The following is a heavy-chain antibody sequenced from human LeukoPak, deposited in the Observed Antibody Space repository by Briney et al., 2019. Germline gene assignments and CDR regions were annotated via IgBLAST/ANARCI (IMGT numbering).Heavy chain of an antibody. D-gene: IGHD2-15*01. CDR3: ATPYYSGGSYHYYYMDV. V-gene: IGHV1-24*01. J-gene: IGHJ6*03. CDR1: GYILTELS. CDR2: FDPEDGET. Sequence: ASVKVPCKVSGYILTELSMHWVRQAPGKGLEWMGGFDPEDGETIYAQKFQGRVTMTEDTSTDTAYMELSSLRSEDTAVYYCATPYYSGGSYHYYYMDVWGKGTTVTVSS.